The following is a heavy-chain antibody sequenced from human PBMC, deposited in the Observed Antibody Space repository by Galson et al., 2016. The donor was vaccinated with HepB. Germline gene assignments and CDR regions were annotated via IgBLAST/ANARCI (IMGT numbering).Heavy chain of an antibody. V-gene: IGHV4-39*01. Sequence: TLSLTCTVSGGSISSSSYYWGWIRQPPGKGLEWIGSIYYSGSTYYNPSLKSRVTISVDTSKNQFSLKLSSVTAADTAVYYCARHLKIQLWLRGNWFDPWGQGTRVTVSS. CDR1: GGSISSSSYY. D-gene: IGHD5-18*01. CDR2: IYYSGST. CDR3: ARHLKIQLWLRGNWFDP. J-gene: IGHJ5*02.